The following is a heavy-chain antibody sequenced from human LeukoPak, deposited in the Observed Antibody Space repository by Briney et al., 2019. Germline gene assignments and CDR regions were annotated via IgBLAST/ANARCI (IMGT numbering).Heavy chain of an antibody. CDR1: GYTFTGYG. D-gene: IGHD3-10*01. CDR3: ARDGLLWFGELSPFDY. CDR2: ISAYNGNT. Sequence: ASVKVSCKASGYTFTGYGISWVRQAPGQGLEWMGWISAYNGNTNYAQKLQGRVTMTTDTSTSTAYMELRSLRSDDTAVYYCARDGLLWFGELSPFDYWGQGTLVTVSS. V-gene: IGHV1-18*01. J-gene: IGHJ4*02.